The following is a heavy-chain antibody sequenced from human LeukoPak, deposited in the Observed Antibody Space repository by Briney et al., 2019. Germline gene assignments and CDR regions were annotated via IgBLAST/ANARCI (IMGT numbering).Heavy chain of an antibody. Sequence: GVSLTLSCAASRLTFGDAWMRWVRQAPGKGREWVARLTSGEATYYAAPVRGRFTISRDDSKATLYLQMDRLETEDTAIYYCSTYRYSYGSTGYSYFDYWGRGVLVTVSS. CDR1: RLTFGDAW. CDR3: STYRYSYGSTGYSYFDY. V-gene: IGHV3-15*01. J-gene: IGHJ4*02. D-gene: IGHD3-22*01. CDR2: LTSGEAT.